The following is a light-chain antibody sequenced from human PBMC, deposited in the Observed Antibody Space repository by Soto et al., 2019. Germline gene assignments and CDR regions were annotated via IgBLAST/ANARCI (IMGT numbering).Light chain of an antibody. V-gene: IGLV2-14*01. Sequence: QSVLTQPASVSGAPGQSITISCTGTSSDVGGYDYVSWYQQHPGKAPRLMIFEASNRPSWVSNRFSGSESGNTASLTISGLQDEDEADYYCSSYTTSSLIVFGTGTKLTVL. CDR1: SSDVGGYDY. CDR2: EAS. CDR3: SSYTTSSLIV. J-gene: IGLJ1*01.